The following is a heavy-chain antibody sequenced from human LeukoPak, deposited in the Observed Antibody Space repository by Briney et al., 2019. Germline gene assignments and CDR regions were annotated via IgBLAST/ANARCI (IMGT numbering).Heavy chain of an antibody. V-gene: IGHV3-33*01. CDR1: GFTFSSYG. J-gene: IGHJ4*02. CDR3: ARVGAGSYGLDY. D-gene: IGHD5-18*01. Sequence: GGSLRLSCAASGFTFSSYGMHWVRQAPGKGLEWVAVIWYDGSNKYYADSVKGRFTISRDNSKNTLYLQMNSLRAEDTAVYYCARVGAGSYGLDYWGQGTLVTVSS. CDR2: IWYDGSNK.